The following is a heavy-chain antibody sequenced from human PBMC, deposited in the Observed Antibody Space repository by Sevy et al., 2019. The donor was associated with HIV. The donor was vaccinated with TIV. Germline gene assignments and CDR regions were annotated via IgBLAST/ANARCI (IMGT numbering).Heavy chain of an antibody. J-gene: IGHJ4*02. D-gene: IGHD2-15*01. CDR1: GFTFNKYS. CDR3: AREGWTKPHDY. V-gene: IGHV3-23*01. CDR2: LSFGCGEI. Sequence: GGYLRLSCAASGFTFNKYSMSWVRQPLGKGLEWVSTLSFGCGEINYADSVKGRFTISRDNSKSSVYLQMNNLRPEDTAVYYCAREGWTKPHDYWGQGTLVTVSS.